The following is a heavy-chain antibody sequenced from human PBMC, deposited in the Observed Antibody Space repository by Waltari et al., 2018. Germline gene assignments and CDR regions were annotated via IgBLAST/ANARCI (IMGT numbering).Heavy chain of an antibody. CDR2: VHGSTGRT. Sequence: LWNWVRQPPGKGLEWIGQVHGSTGRTNYNPSFASRVTVSLDTYNNQCSLKLTYATAADTAVYYCARDRGRGLYLDTWGPGTLVTVSP. CDR3: ARDRGRGLYLDT. CDR1: L. J-gene: IGHJ4*02. D-gene: IGHD2-15*01. V-gene: IGHV4-4*02.